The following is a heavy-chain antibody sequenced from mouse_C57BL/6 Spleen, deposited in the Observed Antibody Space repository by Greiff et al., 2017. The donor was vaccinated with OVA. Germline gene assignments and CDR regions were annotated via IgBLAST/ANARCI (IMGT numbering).Heavy chain of an antibody. CDR3: AKTPDGYYLPLDY. CDR2: INPSSGYT. V-gene: IGHV1-7*01. Sequence: QVQLKQSGAELAKPGASVKLSCKASGYTFTSYWMHWVKQRPGQGLEWIGYINPSSGYTKYNQKFKDKATLTADKSSSTAYMQLSSLTYEDSAVYYCAKTPDGYYLPLDYWGQGTTLTVSS. D-gene: IGHD2-3*01. J-gene: IGHJ2*01. CDR1: GYTFTSYW.